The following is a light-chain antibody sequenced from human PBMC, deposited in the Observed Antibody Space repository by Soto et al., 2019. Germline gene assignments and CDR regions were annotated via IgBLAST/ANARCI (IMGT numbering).Light chain of an antibody. Sequence: DIQMTQSPSSLSVSVGDRVTLTCRASQDISTYLAWIQQKPGKAPKSLIYAASSLQSEVPSRFSGSGFGTEFTLTIGSLQPEDFATYYCQQYHSYPITFGQGTRLEIK. V-gene: IGKV1-16*01. J-gene: IGKJ5*01. CDR1: QDISTY. CDR3: QQYHSYPIT. CDR2: AAS.